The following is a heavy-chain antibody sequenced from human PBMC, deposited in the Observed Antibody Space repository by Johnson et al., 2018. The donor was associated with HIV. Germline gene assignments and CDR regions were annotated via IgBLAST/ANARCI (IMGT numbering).Heavy chain of an antibody. D-gene: IGHD6-19*01. J-gene: IGHJ3*02. Sequence: VQLVESGGGLVQPGGSLRLSCAASGFTVSSNYMSWVRQAPGKGLEWVSVIYSGGSTYYADSVKGRFTISRDNSKNSLYLQMNSLRAGDTAVYYCARESLRRIAVSGPGDSAFDIWGQGTMVTVSS. CDR2: IYSGGST. V-gene: IGHV3-66*01. CDR1: GFTVSSNY. CDR3: ARESLRRIAVSGPGDSAFDI.